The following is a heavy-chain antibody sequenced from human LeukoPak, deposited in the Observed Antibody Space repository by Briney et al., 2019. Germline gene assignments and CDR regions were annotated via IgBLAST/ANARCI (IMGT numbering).Heavy chain of an antibody. CDR1: RFILSSYG. Sequence: GRSLTLSCPPSRFILSSYGVHWVRQAAGEGLEWVAVISYVGSKKYYGDSVKGRLTLSRDNSNNTLYLQMNSLRAECTAVYDCAKDGDDRGGRDYWGQGTLVTVSS. CDR2: ISYVGSKK. CDR3: AKDGDDRGGRDY. V-gene: IGHV3-30*18. D-gene: IGHD5-24*01. J-gene: IGHJ4*02.